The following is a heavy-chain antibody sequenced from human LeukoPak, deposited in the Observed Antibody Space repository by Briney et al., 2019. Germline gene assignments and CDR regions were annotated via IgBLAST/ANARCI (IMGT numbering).Heavy chain of an antibody. Sequence: GESLNTSCKASGYTFTHQWIGWVRQMSGSGLEWMGIIYPRDSDTIYSPSFQGHVTISADTSINTAYLEWSSLEASDTAIYYCARHSVFIGALWGQGHLVSVSS. D-gene: IGHD3-16*01. J-gene: IGHJ4*02. V-gene: IGHV5-51*01. CDR2: IYPRDSDT. CDR3: ARHSVFIGAL. CDR1: GYTFTHQW.